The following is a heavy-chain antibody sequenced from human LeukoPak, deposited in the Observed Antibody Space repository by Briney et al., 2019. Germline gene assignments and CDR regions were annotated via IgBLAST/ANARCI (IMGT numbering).Heavy chain of an antibody. J-gene: IGHJ6*03. CDR2: INPSGGST. V-gene: IGHV1-46*01. Sequence: GASVKVSCKASGYTFTSYYMHWVRQAPGQGLEWMGIINPSGGSTSYAQKFQGRVTMTRDMSTSTVYMELSSLRSEDTAVYYCATPWCGGDCPPYYFYYYVDVWGTGTTVTVSS. CDR1: GYTFTSYY. CDR3: ATPWCGGDCPPYYFYYYVDV. D-gene: IGHD2-21*02.